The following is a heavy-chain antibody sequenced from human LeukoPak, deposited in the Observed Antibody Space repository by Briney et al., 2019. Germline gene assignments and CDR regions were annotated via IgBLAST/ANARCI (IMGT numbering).Heavy chain of an antibody. D-gene: IGHD3-22*01. CDR2: GIPIFGTA. CDR3: ARTEFKSTYYYDSSGYPFDY. Sequence: SVQFCCTASGRTFSIYTISWVRHASGPGIAWMGGGIPIFGTATYAQKFQGRVTITADESTSTAYMELRSLRSDDTAVYYCARTEFKSTYYYDSSGYPFDYWGQGTLVTVSS. CDR1: GRTFSIYT. V-gene: IGHV1-69*13. J-gene: IGHJ4*02.